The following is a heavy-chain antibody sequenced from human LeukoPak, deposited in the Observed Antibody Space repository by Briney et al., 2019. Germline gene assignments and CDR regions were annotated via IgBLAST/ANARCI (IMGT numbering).Heavy chain of an antibody. V-gene: IGHV4-59*01. Sequence: SETLSLTCTVSGGPISNYYWSWIRQPPGKGLEWIGYIYYSGSTNYNPSLKSRDTISVDTSKNQFSLRLSSVTAADTAVYYCARSPRGGTKTYFDYWGQGTLVTVSP. CDR3: ARSPRGGTKTYFDY. J-gene: IGHJ4*02. CDR1: GGPISNYY. D-gene: IGHD1-14*01. CDR2: IYYSGST.